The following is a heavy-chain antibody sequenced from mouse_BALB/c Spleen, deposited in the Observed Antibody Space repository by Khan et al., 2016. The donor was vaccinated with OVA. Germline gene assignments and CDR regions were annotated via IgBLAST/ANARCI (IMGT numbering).Heavy chain of an antibody. CDR1: GYTFTNYG. Sequence: QIQLVQSGPELKKPGETVKISCKASGYTFTNYGMNWVKQAPGKGLKWMGWIYTYTGEPTYADDFKGRFAFSLDSSASTAFLQINNLTNDDTATYFCARGSSSAMDYWGQGTSVTVSS. J-gene: IGHJ4*01. V-gene: IGHV9-3-1*01. CDR3: ARGSSSAMDY. CDR2: IYTYTGEP. D-gene: IGHD1-1*01.